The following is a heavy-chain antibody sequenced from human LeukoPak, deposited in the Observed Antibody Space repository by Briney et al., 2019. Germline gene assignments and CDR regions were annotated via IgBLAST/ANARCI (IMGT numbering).Heavy chain of an antibody. D-gene: IGHD3-16*02. J-gene: IGHJ4*02. V-gene: IGHV1-2*02. CDR2: LNPNSGGT. CDR1: GYTFTGYY. Sequence: ASVKVSCKASGYTFTGYYMHWVRQAPGQGLEWMGWLNPNSGGTNYAQKFQGRVTMTRDTSISTAYMELSRLRSDDTAVYYCARDLYDYVWGSYRDTPEGDYWGQGTLVTVSS. CDR3: ARDLYDYVWGSYRDTPEGDY.